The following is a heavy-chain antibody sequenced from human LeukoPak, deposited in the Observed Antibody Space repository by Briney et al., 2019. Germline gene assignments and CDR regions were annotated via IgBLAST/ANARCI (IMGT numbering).Heavy chain of an antibody. D-gene: IGHD5-18*01. CDR3: ARLGNVDTAMVNGFDP. CDR1: GYSFTSYW. V-gene: IGHV5-51*01. CDR2: IYPGDSDT. Sequence: GESLKISCKGSGYSFTSYWIGWVGQMPGKGLEWMGIIYPGDSDTRYSPSFQGQVTFSADKSISTAYLQWSSLKASDTAMYYCARLGNVDTAMVNGFDPWGQGTLVTVSS. J-gene: IGHJ5*02.